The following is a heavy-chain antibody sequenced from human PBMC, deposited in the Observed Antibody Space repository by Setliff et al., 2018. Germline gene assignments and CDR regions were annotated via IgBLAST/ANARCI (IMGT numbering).Heavy chain of an antibody. D-gene: IGHD5-18*01. CDR2: IYHNGNT. CDR1: GGSISPYF. J-gene: IGHJ6*02. CDR3: VRDRTAYSYGLDV. Sequence: SETLSLTCTLSGGSISPYFWSWIRQPPGKGLEWIGYIYHNGNTNFSPSLKTRVTMSVDPSKDQFALNLRSVTAADTAVYYCVRDRTAYSYGLDVWAQGTTVTVS. V-gene: IGHV4-59*01.